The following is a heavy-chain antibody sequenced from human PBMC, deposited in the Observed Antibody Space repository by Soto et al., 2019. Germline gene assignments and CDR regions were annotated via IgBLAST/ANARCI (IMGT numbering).Heavy chain of an antibody. J-gene: IGHJ3*01. V-gene: IGHV1-18*01. D-gene: IGHD3-22*01. CDR1: GYTFTSSG. Sequence: QVQLVQSGAEVKKPGASVKVSCKASGYTFTSSGMSWVRQAPGQGLEWMGWISAHTGSSEYAQRFQGRVTMTTDISTSTAYMELRSLRSDDPAVYYCARAFFYQGSDSRGYSFDAFAFWGPGTLVTVSS. CDR2: ISAHTGSS. CDR3: ARAFFYQGSDSRGYSFDAFAF.